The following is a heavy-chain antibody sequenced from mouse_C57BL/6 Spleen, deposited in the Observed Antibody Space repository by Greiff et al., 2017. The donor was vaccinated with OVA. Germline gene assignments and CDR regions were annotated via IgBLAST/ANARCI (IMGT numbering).Heavy chain of an antibody. Sequence: DVQLVESGGGLVKPGGSLKLSCAASGFTFSDYGMHWVRQAPEKGLEWVAYISSGSSTIYYADTVKGRFTISRDNAKNTLFLQMTSLRSEDTAMYYCAKEYPYYAMDYWGQGTSVTVSS. CDR1: GFTFSDYG. CDR3: AKEYPYYAMDY. CDR2: ISSGSSTI. D-gene: IGHD5-1*01. V-gene: IGHV5-17*01. J-gene: IGHJ4*01.